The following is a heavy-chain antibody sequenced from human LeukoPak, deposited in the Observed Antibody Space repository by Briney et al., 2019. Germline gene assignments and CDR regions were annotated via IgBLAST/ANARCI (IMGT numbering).Heavy chain of an antibody. CDR2: LSDSGGNT. CDR3: AKDSLSYNNTWRNH. D-gene: IGHD1-14*01. CDR1: GFTFSSYA. Sequence: GGALRLSRAASGFTFSSYAMSWVRQAPGKGLEWVSALSDSGGNTYYADSVKGRFAISRDSSKNTLYLQMNSLRAEGTAVYYCAKDSLSYNNTWRNHWGQGTLVTVSS. V-gene: IGHV3-23*01. J-gene: IGHJ5*02.